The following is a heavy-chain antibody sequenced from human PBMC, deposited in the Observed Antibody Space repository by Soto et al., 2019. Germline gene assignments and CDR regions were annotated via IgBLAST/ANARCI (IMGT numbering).Heavy chain of an antibody. V-gene: IGHV4-31*03. CDR3: AREGRHSGGMRDNWFDP. Sequence: QVQLQESGPGLVKPSQTLSLTCTVSGGSITSRTYYWNWIRQLPGKGLECIGYIFYTGRTYYNPSLKSRLTISIDTSNNQFSLQLNSVTAADTAVYYCAREGRHSGGMRDNWFDPWGQGTLVTVSS. D-gene: IGHD3-10*01. CDR2: IFYTGRT. CDR1: GGSITSRTYY. J-gene: IGHJ5*02.